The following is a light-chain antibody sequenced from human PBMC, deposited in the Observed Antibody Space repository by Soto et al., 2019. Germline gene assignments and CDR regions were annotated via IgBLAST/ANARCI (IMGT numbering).Light chain of an antibody. V-gene: IGKV3-15*01. Sequence: EIVMTQFPATRSVSPGERATLSCRASQSVSSNLAWYQQKPGQAPRLLIYGASTRATGIPARFSGSGSGTEFTLTISSLQSEDFAVYYCQQYNNWPPWTFGQGTKVDIK. CDR1: QSVSSN. CDR2: GAS. CDR3: QQYNNWPPWT. J-gene: IGKJ1*01.